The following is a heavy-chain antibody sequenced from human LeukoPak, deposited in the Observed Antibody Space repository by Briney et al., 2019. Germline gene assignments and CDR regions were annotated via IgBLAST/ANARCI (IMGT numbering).Heavy chain of an antibody. D-gene: IGHD6-6*01. V-gene: IGHV4-39*01. CDR1: GGSISSSSYY. J-gene: IGHJ4*02. CDR2: IYYSGST. Sequence: PSETLSLTCTVSGGSISSSSYYWGWIRQPPGKGLEWIGSIYYSGSTYYNPSLKSRVTISVDTSKNQFSLKLSSVTAADTAVYYCARRDIAASFDYWGQGTLVTVSS. CDR3: ARRDIAASFDY.